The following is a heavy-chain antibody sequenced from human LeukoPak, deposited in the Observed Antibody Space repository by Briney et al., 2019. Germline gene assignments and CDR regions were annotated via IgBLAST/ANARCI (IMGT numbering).Heavy chain of an antibody. J-gene: IGHJ6*03. D-gene: IGHD3-10*01. Sequence: ASVKVSCKASGYTFTSYGISWVRQAPGQGLEWMGWISAYNGNTNYAQKLQGRVTMTTDTSTSTAYMELRSLRSDDTAVYYCARVGYYGSGIYYYYMDVWGKGTTVTISS. CDR3: ARVGYYGSGIYYYYMDV. V-gene: IGHV1-18*01. CDR1: GYTFTSYG. CDR2: ISAYNGNT.